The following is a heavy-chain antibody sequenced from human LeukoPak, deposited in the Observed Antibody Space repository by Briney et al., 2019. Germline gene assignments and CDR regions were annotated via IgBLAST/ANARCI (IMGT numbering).Heavy chain of an antibody. CDR2: IRSKSYGGTT. V-gene: IGHV3-49*03. CDR3: TRDSSGFTKFDP. CDR1: GFTFGDYT. J-gene: IGHJ5*02. D-gene: IGHD3-22*01. Sequence: PGRSLRPSCTASGFTFGDYTMNWFRQAPGKGLEWVGFIRSKSYGGTTDYAASVKGRFTISRDDSKSIAYLQMNSLKTEDTAMYYCTRDSSGFTKFDPWGQGTLVTVSS.